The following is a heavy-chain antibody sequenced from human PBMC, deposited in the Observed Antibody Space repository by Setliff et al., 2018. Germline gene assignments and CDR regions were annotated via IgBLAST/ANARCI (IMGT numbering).Heavy chain of an antibody. V-gene: IGHV4-39*07. CDR1: GGSISSSSYY. CDR3: ARQQQLVIGSTAYYYYGMDV. CDR2: IYYSGST. D-gene: IGHD6-13*01. Sequence: PSETLSLTCTVSGGSISSSSYYWGWIRQPPGKGPEWIGIIYYSGSTYYNPSLKSRVTISVDTSKNQFSLKLSSVTAADTAVYYCARQQQLVIGSTAYYYYGMDVWGQGTTVTSP. J-gene: IGHJ6*02.